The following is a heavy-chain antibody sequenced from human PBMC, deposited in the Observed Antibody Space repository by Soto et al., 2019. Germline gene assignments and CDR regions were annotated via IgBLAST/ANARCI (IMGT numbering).Heavy chain of an antibody. CDR3: AREIDGYYGMDV. V-gene: IGHV1-69*12. CDR2: IIPMFGTA. Sequence: QVQLVQSGAEVKKPGSSVKVSCKASGGTFSTDSISWVRQAPGQGLEWMGGIIPMFGTANNAQKFQGRVTITAAESTSTAYMELSSLRSEDTAVYFCAREIDGYYGMDVWGQGTTVTVAS. CDR1: GGTFSTDS. J-gene: IGHJ6*02.